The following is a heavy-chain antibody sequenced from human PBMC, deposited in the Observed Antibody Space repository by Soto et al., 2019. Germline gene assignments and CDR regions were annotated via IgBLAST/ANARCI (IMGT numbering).Heavy chain of an antibody. CDR1: GFTFSSYA. Sequence: QVQLVESGGGVVQPGRSLRLSCAASGFTFSSYAMHWVRQAPGKGLEWVAVISYDGSNKYYADSVKGRFTISRDNSKNTLYLQMNSLRAEDTAVYYCARDGWPLRSYCGAFDIWGQGTMVTVSS. CDR3: ARDGWPLRSYCGAFDI. V-gene: IGHV3-30-3*01. D-gene: IGHD1-26*01. CDR2: ISYDGSNK. J-gene: IGHJ3*02.